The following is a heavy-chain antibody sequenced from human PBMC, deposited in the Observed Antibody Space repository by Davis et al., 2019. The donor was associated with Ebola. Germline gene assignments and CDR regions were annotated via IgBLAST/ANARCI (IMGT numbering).Heavy chain of an antibody. CDR2: INYSGRT. D-gene: IGHD5-12*01. J-gene: IGHJ6*02. CDR3: ASAYEMDYYYGMDV. V-gene: IGHV4-59*08. Sequence: MPSETLSLTCTVSGGSISSHYWSWVRQSPGKGLEWIADINYSGRTNYNPSLASRVTISVDTSKNQFSLKLSSVTAADTAVYYCASAYEMDYYYGMDVWGQGTTVTVSS. CDR1: GGSISSHY.